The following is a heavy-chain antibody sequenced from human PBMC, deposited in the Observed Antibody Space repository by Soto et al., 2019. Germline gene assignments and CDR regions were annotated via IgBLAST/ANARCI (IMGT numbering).Heavy chain of an antibody. CDR1: GFTFSSYG. CDR2: ISYDGSNK. J-gene: IGHJ4*02. V-gene: IGHV3-30*18. Sequence: GGSLRLSCAASGFTFSSYGMHWVRRAPGKGLEWVAVISYDGSNKYYADSVKGRFTISRDNSKNTLYLQMNSLRAEDTAVYYCAKPYDSSGYYYLYYWGQGTLVTVSS. CDR3: AKPYDSSGYYYLYY. D-gene: IGHD3-22*01.